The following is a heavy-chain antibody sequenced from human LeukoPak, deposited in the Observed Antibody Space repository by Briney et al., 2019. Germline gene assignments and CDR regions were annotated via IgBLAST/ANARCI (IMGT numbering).Heavy chain of an antibody. CDR3: ARCSSTSCRSFDY. D-gene: IGHD2-2*01. Sequence: GRSLRLSCAASGFTFSSYSMNWVRQAPGKGLEWVSSISSGSSYIYYADSVKGRFTISRDNAKNSLYLQMNSLRAEDTAVYYCARCSSTSCRSFDYWGQGTLVTVSS. V-gene: IGHV3-21*01. CDR1: GFTFSSYS. CDR2: ISSGSSYI. J-gene: IGHJ4*02.